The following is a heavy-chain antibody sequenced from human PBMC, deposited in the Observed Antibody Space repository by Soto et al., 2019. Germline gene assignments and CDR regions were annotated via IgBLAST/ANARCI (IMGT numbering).Heavy chain of an antibody. V-gene: IGHV3-30*04. D-gene: IGHD1-1*01. CDR3: QRELEGVFDP. CDR2: IAYDGRNK. J-gene: IGHJ4*02. CDR1: GFTFSSYA. Sequence: QVQLVESGGGVVQPGRSLRLSCAASGFTFSSYAMHWVRQAPGKGLEWVAVIAYDGRNKYYADSVKGRFTISRDNSKNALYEKMTSWRMEHAAVYYCQRELEGVFDPGGKGPLFPVPS.